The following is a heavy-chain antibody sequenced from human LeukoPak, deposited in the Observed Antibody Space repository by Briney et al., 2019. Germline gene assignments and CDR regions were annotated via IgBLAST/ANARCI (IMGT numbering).Heavy chain of an antibody. CDR3: AREGALGYGHYTYDY. CDR1: GFTFSDYW. J-gene: IGHJ4*02. Sequence: GGSLRLSCAASGFTFSDYWMHWVRQAPGKGLVWVSRINSDGRNIMYADSVKGRFTISRDNAKNTLYLQMNSLTPEDTAVYYCAREGALGYGHYTYDYWGQGTLVTVSS. V-gene: IGHV3-74*03. D-gene: IGHD4-17*01. CDR2: INSDGRNI.